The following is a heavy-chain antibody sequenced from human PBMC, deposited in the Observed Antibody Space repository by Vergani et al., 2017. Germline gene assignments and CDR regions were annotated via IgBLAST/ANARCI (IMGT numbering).Heavy chain of an antibody. V-gene: IGHV3-48*03. CDR1: GFTFSSYE. CDR2: ISSSGSTI. D-gene: IGHD3-10*01. CDR3: ARGPGITMVRGVIITP. Sequence: EVQLVESGGGLVQPGGSLRLSCAASGFTFSSYEMNWVRQAPGKGLEWVSYISSSGSTIYYADSVKGRFTISRDNAKNSLYLQMNSLRAEDTAVYYCARGPGITMVRGVIITPWCQGTLVTVSS. J-gene: IGHJ4*02.